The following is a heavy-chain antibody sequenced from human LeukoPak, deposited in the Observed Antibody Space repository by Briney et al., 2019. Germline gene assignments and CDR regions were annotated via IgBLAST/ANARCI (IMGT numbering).Heavy chain of an antibody. CDR1: GFTFDDYA. CDR2: INIDGSYT. Sequence: GGSLRLSCAASGFTFDDYAMHWVRQAPGKGLVWVSRINIDGSYTNYADSVKGRLTISRDNAKNTLYLQMKSLRAEDTAVYYCVSRIYCSLGDCYDYWGQGTLVTVSS. D-gene: IGHD2-15*01. J-gene: IGHJ4*02. CDR3: VSRIYCSLGDCYDY. V-gene: IGHV3-74*01.